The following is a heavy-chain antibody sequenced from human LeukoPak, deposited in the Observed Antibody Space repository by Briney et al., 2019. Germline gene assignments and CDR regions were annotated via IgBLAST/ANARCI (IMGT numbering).Heavy chain of an antibody. Sequence: GGSLRLSCAASGFTSSSYSMNWVRQAPGKGLEWVSYISSSSSTIYYADSVKGRFTISRDNAKNSLYLQMNSLRAEDTAVYYCARRELLWFGELPRGMDVWGQGTTVTVSS. D-gene: IGHD3-10*01. V-gene: IGHV3-48*01. CDR2: ISSSSSTI. CDR1: GFTSSSYS. J-gene: IGHJ6*02. CDR3: ARRELLWFGELPRGMDV.